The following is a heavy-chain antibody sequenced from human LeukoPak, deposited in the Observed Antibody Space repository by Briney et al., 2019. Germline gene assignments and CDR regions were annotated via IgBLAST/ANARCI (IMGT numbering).Heavy chain of an antibody. CDR1: GYTFTSYG. J-gene: IGHJ4*02. D-gene: IGHD1-26*01. V-gene: IGHV1-18*01. CDR3: ARDQRSFLNFDY. CDR2: ISAYNGNT. Sequence: HRASVKVSCKASGYTFTSYGISWVRQAPGQGLEWMGWISAYNGNTNYAQKLQGRVTMTTDTSTSTAYMELRSLRSDDTAVYYCARDQRSFLNFDYWGQGTLVTVSP.